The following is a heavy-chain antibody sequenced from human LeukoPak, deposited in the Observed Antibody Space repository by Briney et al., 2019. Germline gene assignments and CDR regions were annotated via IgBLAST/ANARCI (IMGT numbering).Heavy chain of an antibody. CDR3: ARGQGTVTTH. V-gene: IGHV4-34*01. Sequence: SETLSLTCAVSGGSFSGYYWTWTRQPPGKGLEWIGEINHRGSANYNPSLMSRVTISLDTSKNHFSLNLSSVTAADTAVYYCARGQGTVTTHWGQGTLVTVSS. J-gene: IGHJ4*02. CDR1: GGSFSGYY. D-gene: IGHD4-11*01. CDR2: INHRGSA.